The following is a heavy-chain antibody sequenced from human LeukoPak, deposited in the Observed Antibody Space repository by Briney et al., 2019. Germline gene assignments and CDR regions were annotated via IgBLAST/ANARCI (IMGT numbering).Heavy chain of an antibody. CDR2: IRSKAYGGTT. V-gene: IGHV3-49*03. CDR1: GFTFGDST. Sequence: GGSLRLSCTASGFTFGDSTMSWFRQAPGKGLEWVGFIRSKAYGGTTEYATSVKGRFTISRDDSKSIAYLQMNSLKTEDTAVYYCTRHKWEVLQFRGPLFDYWGQGTLVTVSS. CDR3: TRHKWEVLQFRGPLFDY. D-gene: IGHD1-26*01. J-gene: IGHJ4*02.